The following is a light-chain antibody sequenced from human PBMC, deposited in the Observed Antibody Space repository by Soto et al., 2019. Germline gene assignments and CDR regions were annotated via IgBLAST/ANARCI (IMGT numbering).Light chain of an antibody. V-gene: IGKV3-15*01. J-gene: IGKJ1*01. Sequence: EIVMTQSPGTLSVSPGERATLSCRASQSVYSNLAWYQQKPGQAPRLLIYSASTRATGFPARFSGSGSGTEFTLTISSLQSEDFAVYYCQQYNNWPRTVGQGTKVDIK. CDR2: SAS. CDR3: QQYNNWPRT. CDR1: QSVYSN.